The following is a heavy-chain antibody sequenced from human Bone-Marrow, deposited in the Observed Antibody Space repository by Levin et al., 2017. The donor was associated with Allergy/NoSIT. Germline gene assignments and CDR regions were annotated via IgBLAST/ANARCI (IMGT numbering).Heavy chain of an antibody. V-gene: IGHV2-5*02. CDR3: AHSHVGQVATTLNWFDP. D-gene: IGHD5-12*01. J-gene: IGHJ5*02. CDR1: GFSLSTSGVG. CDR2: IYWDDDK. Sequence: SGPTLVKPTQTLTLTCTFSGFSLSTSGVGVGWIRQPPGKALEWLALIYWDDDKRYSPSLKSRLTITKDTSKNQVVLTMTNMDPVDTATYYCAHSHVGQVATTLNWFDPWGQGTLVTVSS.